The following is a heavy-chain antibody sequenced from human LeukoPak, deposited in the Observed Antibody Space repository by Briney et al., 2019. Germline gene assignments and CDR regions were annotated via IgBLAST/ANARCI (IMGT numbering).Heavy chain of an antibody. CDR2: INPSGGST. J-gene: IGHJ6*03. V-gene: IGHV1-46*01. CDR3: ARVSPPHYYMDV. CDR1: GYTFTSYY. Sequence: ASVKVSCKASGYTFTSYYMHWVRQAPGQGLEWMGIINPSGGSTSYAQKFQGRVTMTRDMSTSTAYMELRSLRSDDTAVYYCARVSPPHYYMDVWGKGTTVTISS.